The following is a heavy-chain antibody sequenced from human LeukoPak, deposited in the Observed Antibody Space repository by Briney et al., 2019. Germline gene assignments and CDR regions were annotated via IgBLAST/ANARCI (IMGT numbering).Heavy chain of an antibody. Sequence: GGSLRLSCAASGFTFSSYSMNWVRQAPGKGLEWVSYISSSSTIYYADSVKGRFTISRDNAKNSLYLQMNSLRAEDTAVYYCARDHDYGDYVCGYWGQGPLVTVSS. CDR1: GFTFSSYS. J-gene: IGHJ4*02. CDR3: ARDHDYGDYVCGY. V-gene: IGHV3-48*01. D-gene: IGHD4-17*01. CDR2: ISSSSTI.